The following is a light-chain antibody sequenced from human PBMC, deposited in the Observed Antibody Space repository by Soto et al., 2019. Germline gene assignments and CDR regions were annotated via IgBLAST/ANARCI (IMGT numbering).Light chain of an antibody. CDR2: AAS. CDR3: QQSYSSPPT. V-gene: IGKV1-39*01. Sequence: DIQMTQSPSSLSASLEDRVIITCRASQSISNHLNWYQQKPGKAPKLLIFAASSLQSGVPSRFSGSRSGPDLTLTISSLQPEDFATYYCQQSYSSPPTFGQGTKVDI. J-gene: IGKJ1*01. CDR1: QSISNH.